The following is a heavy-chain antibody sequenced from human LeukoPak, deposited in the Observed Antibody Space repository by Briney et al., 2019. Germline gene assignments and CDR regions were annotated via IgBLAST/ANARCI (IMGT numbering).Heavy chain of an antibody. V-gene: IGHV3-7*04. CDR2: IKQDGSKK. CDR1: GFPFSSYW. D-gene: IGHD5-24*01. J-gene: IGHJ4*02. CDR3: TRVGYIDEGIDY. Sequence: GGTLRLSCVASGFPFSSYWMTWVRQAPGKGLEWVANIKQDGSKKSYVASVKGRFTISRDNAKNSLYLQMNSLRAEDTAIYYCTRVGYIDEGIDYWGQGTLVTVSS.